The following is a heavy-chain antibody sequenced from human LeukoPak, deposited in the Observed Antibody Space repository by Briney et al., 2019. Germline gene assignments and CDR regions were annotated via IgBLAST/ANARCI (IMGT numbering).Heavy chain of an antibody. Sequence: ASVKVSCKASGYTFTGYFIPWVRQAPGQGLERMGCINPNKGASKYAPKFEGMVTMTSDSSIRTAHMEVSSLRDDDTAYYYCARDGDGSGWSGFDYWGQGTLVTVSS. CDR1: GYTFTGYF. CDR3: ARDGDGSGWSGFDY. V-gene: IGHV1-2*02. CDR2: INPNKGAS. J-gene: IGHJ4*02. D-gene: IGHD6-19*01.